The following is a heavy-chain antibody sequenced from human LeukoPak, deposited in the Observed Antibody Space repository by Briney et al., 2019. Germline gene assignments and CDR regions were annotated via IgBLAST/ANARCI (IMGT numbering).Heavy chain of an antibody. Sequence: PSQTLSLTCTVSGGSISSGSYYWSWIRQPAGKGLEWIGRIYTGGSTNYNPSLKSRVTISVDTSKNQFSLKLSSVTAADTAVYYCARDYGGNNWFDPWGQGTLVTVSS. J-gene: IGHJ5*02. CDR3: ARDYGGNNWFDP. CDR2: IYTGGST. CDR1: GGSISSGSYY. D-gene: IGHD4-23*01. V-gene: IGHV4-61*02.